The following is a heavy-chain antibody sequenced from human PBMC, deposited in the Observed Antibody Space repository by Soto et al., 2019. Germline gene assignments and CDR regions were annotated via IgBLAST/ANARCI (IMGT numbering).Heavy chain of an antibody. D-gene: IGHD2-2*01. Sequence: GGSLRLSCAASGFTFSSYGMNWVRQAPGKGLEWVAVIWYDGSNIYYADSVKGRLTISRDNSKNTLYLQMNSLRAEDTAVYYCARDRSTFFDDWGQGTLVTVSS. CDR2: IWYDGSNI. CDR3: ARDRSTFFDD. V-gene: IGHV3-33*01. J-gene: IGHJ4*02. CDR1: GFTFSSYG.